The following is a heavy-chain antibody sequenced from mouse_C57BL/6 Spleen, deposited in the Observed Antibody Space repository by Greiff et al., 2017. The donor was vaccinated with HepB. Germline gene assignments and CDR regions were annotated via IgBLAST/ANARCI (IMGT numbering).Heavy chain of an antibody. CDR3: ATDYYGSSYPFAY. CDR2: IWGVGST. V-gene: IGHV2-6*01. CDR1: GFSLTSYG. D-gene: IGHD1-1*01. J-gene: IGHJ3*01. Sequence: VMLVESGPGLVAPSQSLSITCTVSGFSLTSYGVDWVRQSPGKGLEWLGVIWGVGSTNYNSALKSRLSISKDNSKSQVFLKMNSLQTDDTAMYYCATDYYGSSYPFAYWGQGTLVTVSA.